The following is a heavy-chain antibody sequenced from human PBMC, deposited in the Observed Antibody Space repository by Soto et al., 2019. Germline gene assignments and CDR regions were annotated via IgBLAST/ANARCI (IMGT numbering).Heavy chain of an antibody. CDR1: GYSLSSYL. J-gene: IGHJ4*02. CDR2: IYLADSDT. V-gene: IGHV5-51*01. CDR3: ARHQGGGDDVWRYRDY. D-gene: IGHD3-3*01. Sequence: ESLKICSKGAGYSLSSYLIVLLRQIPGKGLEWMGIIYLADSDTRYSPSFQGQVTISADKSISTDYLQWSSLKASDSAMYYWARHQGGGDDVWRYRDYWGQGTLVTVS.